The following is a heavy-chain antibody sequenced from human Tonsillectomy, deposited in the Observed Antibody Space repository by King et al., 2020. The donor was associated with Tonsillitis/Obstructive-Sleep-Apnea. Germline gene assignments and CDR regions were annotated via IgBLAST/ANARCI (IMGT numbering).Heavy chain of an antibody. CDR1: GFTFSSYW. J-gene: IGHJ4*02. CDR2: IKQDGSEK. Sequence: EVQLVESGGGLVQPGGSLRLSCAASGFTFSSYWMSWVRQAPGKGLEWVANIKQDGSEKYYVDSVKGRFTISRDNAKNSLYLQMNSLRAEDTAVYYCARGPRAYYDFWSGYSSYFDYWGQGTLVTVSS. D-gene: IGHD3-3*01. CDR3: ARGPRAYYDFWSGYSSYFDY. V-gene: IGHV3-7*01.